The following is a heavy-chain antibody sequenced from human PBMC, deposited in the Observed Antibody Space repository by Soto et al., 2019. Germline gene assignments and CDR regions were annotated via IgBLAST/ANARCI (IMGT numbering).Heavy chain of an antibody. Sequence: GGSLRLSCAASGFTFSSYAMSWVRQAPGKGLEWVSAISGSGGTTYYADSVKGRFTFSRDNSKNTLYLQMNSLRAEDTAVYYCAKTANGWFSTFDIWGQGPMVTGSS. CDR2: ISGSGGTT. D-gene: IGHD6-19*01. CDR1: GFTFSSYA. J-gene: IGHJ3*02. V-gene: IGHV3-23*01. CDR3: AKTANGWFSTFDI.